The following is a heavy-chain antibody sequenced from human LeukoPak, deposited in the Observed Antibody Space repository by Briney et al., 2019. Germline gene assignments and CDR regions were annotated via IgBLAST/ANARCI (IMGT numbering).Heavy chain of an antibody. CDR1: GFTVSSDY. Sequence: PGGSLRLSCAASGFTVSSDYISWVRQAPGKGLEWVSTIYSGGSSNYADSVRARFTISRDNSKNTVYLQMNSLRAEDTAVYYCATATLDNWGQGTLV. J-gene: IGHJ4*02. CDR2: IYSGGSS. V-gene: IGHV3-53*01. CDR3: ATATLDN.